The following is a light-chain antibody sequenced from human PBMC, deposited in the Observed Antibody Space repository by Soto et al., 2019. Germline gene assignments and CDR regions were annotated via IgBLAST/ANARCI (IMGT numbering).Light chain of an antibody. CDR3: NSYAGRNNFV. CDR1: SSDVGGYNY. CDR2: EVS. Sequence: QSVLTQPASVSGSPGQSITISCTGTSSDVGGYNYVSWYQQHPGKAPKLMIYEVSNRPSGISNRFSGSKSGNTASLTISGLQAEDEADYYCNSYAGRNNFVFGTGTKLTVL. J-gene: IGLJ1*01. V-gene: IGLV2-14*01.